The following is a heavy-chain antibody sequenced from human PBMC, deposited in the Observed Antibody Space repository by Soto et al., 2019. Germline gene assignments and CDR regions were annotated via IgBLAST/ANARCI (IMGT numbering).Heavy chain of an antibody. J-gene: IGHJ3*02. CDR2: INPDSGDA. D-gene: IGHD3-3*01. CDR1: GYTFTTHY. CDR3: ARGGEVGVAGSAAFDM. Sequence: HVQLVQSGADAKKTGASVQISCTASGYTFTTHYMHWVRQAPGRGLEWKGAINPDSGDAKYTQTFQAGVTMTRETATNTAYLEMSALRCEDTAVFYCARGGEVGVAGSAAFDMWGQGTMVTVSS. V-gene: IGHV1-46*01.